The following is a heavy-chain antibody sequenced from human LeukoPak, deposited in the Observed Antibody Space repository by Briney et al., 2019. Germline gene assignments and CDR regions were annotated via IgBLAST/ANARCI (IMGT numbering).Heavy chain of an antibody. CDR1: GFTFSSYE. D-gene: IGHD3-22*01. V-gene: IGHV3-48*03. CDR3: ATTPGGDSSGYYPWYFDL. J-gene: IGHJ2*01. CDR2: ISSSGSTI. Sequence: GGSLRLSCAASGFTFSSYEMNWVRQAPGKGLEWVSYISSSGSTIYYADSVKGRFTISRDNANNSLYLQMNGLRAEDTAVYYCATTPGGDSSGYYPWYFDLWGRGTLVTVSS.